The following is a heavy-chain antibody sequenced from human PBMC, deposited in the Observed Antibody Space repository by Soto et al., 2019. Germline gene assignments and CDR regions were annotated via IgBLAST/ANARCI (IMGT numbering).Heavy chain of an antibody. D-gene: IGHD3-10*01. J-gene: IGHJ6*02. CDR2: ISIGGTPI. CDR3: VRGPEELVYYNSIDV. CDR1: GFTFSDYY. Sequence: QVQLVESGGGLVKPGGSLRLSCEASGFTFSDYYMSWIRQVPGKGLEWVSYISIGGTPIYYADSVKGRFTISRDNAQNSLYLHMTSLTAEDTALYYCVRGPEELVYYNSIDVWGQVTTVTVS. V-gene: IGHV3-11*01.